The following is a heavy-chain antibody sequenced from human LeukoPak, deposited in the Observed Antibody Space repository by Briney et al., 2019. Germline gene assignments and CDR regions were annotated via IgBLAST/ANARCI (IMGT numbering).Heavy chain of an antibody. J-gene: IGHJ4*02. V-gene: IGHV1-3*01. Sequence: ASVKVSCKASGYTFTSYAMHWVRQAPGQRLEWMGWINAGNGNTKYSQKFQGRVTITRDTSASTAYMELSSLRTEDTAVYYCARGASSSWYEPIDYWGQGTLVTVSS. CDR1: GYTFTSYA. CDR2: INAGNGNT. CDR3: ARGASSSWYEPIDY. D-gene: IGHD6-13*01.